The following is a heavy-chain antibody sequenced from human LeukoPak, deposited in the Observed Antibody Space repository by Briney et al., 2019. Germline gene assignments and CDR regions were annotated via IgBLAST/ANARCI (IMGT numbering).Heavy chain of an antibody. D-gene: IGHD3-10*01. Sequence: SETLSLTCTVSGGSISSSSYYWGWIRQPPGKGLEWIGSIYHSGSTYYNPSLKSRVTISVDTSKNQFSLKLSSVTAADTAVYYCASVMVRGVSFDYWGQGTLVTVSS. CDR3: ASVMVRGVSFDY. CDR1: GGSISSSSYY. CDR2: IYHSGST. V-gene: IGHV4-39*07. J-gene: IGHJ4*02.